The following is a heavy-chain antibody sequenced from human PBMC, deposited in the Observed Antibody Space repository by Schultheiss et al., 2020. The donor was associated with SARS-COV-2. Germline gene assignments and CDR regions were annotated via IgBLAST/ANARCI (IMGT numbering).Heavy chain of an antibody. Sequence: ASVKVSCKASGYTFTGYYMHWVRQAPGQGLEWMGWINPNSGGTNYAQKFQGRVTITADESTSTAYMELSSLRDEDTAVYYCARYCSGGSCYLRPGGGMDVWGQGTTVTVSS. CDR3: ARYCSGGSCYLRPGGGMDV. CDR1: GYTFTGYY. CDR2: INPNSGGT. J-gene: IGHJ6*02. V-gene: IGHV1-2*02. D-gene: IGHD2-15*01.